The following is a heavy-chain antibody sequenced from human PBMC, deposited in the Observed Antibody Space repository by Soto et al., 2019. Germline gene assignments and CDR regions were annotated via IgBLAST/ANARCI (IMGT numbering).Heavy chain of an antibody. CDR1: GGSISSGGYP. CDR2: MYHSGST. J-gene: IGHJ4*02. V-gene: IGHV4-30-2*01. Sequence: PSETLSLTCAVSGGSISSGGYPWSWIRQPPGKGLEWIGYMYHSGSTYYNPSLKSRVTISIDRSKNQFSLKLSPVTAADTAVYYCARVPDYWGQGTLVTVAS. D-gene: IGHD2-2*01. CDR3: ARVPDY.